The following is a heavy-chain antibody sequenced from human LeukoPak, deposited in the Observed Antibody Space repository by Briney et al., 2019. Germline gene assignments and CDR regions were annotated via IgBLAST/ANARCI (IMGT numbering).Heavy chain of an antibody. D-gene: IGHD1-26*01. V-gene: IGHV4-38-2*02. CDR3: ARDIGY. Sequence: SETLSLTCTVSGYSISSGYYWGWIRQPPGKGLEWIGSIYHSGRTFYNPSLKSRVTISVDTSKNQFSLKLTSVTAADTAVYYCARDIGYWGQGTLVTVSS. CDR1: GYSISSGYY. J-gene: IGHJ4*02. CDR2: IYHSGRT.